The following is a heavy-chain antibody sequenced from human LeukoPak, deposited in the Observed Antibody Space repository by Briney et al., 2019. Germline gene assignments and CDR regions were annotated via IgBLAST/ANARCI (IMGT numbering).Heavy chain of an antibody. Sequence: GGSLRLSCAASGFTFSSYAMSWVRQAPGKGLEWVSSITISGATTYYADAVKGRLTISRDNSTTTLYLQMNRLGAEDTAAYYCATYGSGSYYRKAFDYWGQGTLVTASS. CDR1: GFTFSSYA. V-gene: IGHV3-23*01. J-gene: IGHJ4*02. CDR2: ITISGATT. CDR3: ATYGSGSYYRKAFDY. D-gene: IGHD3-10*01.